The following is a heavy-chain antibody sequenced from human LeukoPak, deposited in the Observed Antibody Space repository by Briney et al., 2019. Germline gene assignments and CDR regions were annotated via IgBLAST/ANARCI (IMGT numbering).Heavy chain of an antibody. J-gene: IGHJ4*02. CDR1: GGSFSGYY. V-gene: IGHV4-34*01. D-gene: IGHD1-26*01. CDR3: ARSGSFYYFDY. CDR2: INHSGST. Sequence: SETLSLTCAVYGGSFSGYYWSWIRQPPGKGLEWIGEINHSGSTNYNPSLKSRVTISVDTSKNQFSLKLSSVTAADTAVYYCARSGSFYYFDYWGQGTLVAVSS.